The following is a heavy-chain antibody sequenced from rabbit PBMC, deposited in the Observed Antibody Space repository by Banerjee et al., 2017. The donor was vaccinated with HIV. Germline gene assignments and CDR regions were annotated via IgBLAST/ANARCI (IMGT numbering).Heavy chain of an antibody. D-gene: IGHD1-1*01. Sequence: QLKESGGGLVQPGGSLKLSCKASGFTLSSYYMNWVRQAPGKGLEWIGYIDPVFDAAYSATWVNGRFTISSHNAQNTLYLQLNSLTAADTATYFCVRGASVSGYYSLWGPGTLVTVS. CDR2: IDPVFDAA. CDR1: GFTLSSYY. V-gene: IGHV1S7*01. CDR3: VRGASVSGYYSL. J-gene: IGHJ6*01.